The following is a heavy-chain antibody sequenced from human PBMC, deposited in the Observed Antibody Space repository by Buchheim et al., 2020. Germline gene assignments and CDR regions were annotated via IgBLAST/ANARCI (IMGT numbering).Heavy chain of an antibody. CDR3: ARDNGGSYRAFDY. CDR2: IWYDGSKH. J-gene: IGHJ4*02. D-gene: IGHD1-26*01. Sequence: QVQLVESGGGVVQPGRSLRLSCATSGFTFTTYGFHWVRQAPGKGLEWVAVIWYDGSKHFYADSVKGRFSVSRDNSKTTRYMQMNSLGAEDTAVYYCARDNGGSYRAFDYWGQGTL. V-gene: IGHV3-33*01. CDR1: GFTFTTYG.